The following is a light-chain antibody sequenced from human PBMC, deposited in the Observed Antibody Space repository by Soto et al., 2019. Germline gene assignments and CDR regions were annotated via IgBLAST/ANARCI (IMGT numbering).Light chain of an antibody. J-gene: IGKJ2*01. CDR2: AAS. Sequence: DIQMTQSPSSLSASVGDRVTITCRASQSISSYLNWYQQKVGKAPKLLIYAASNLDSGVPSRFSGSGSGTDFNLTISVQPEDFATYYCQQSYSTPYTFGQGTKLVIK. CDR3: QQSYSTPYT. V-gene: IGKV1-39*01. CDR1: QSISSY.